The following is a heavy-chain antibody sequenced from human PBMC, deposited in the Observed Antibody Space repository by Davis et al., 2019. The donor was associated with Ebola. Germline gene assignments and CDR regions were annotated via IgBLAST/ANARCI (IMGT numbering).Heavy chain of an antibody. J-gene: IGHJ5*02. D-gene: IGHD3-16*01. CDR3: AREEKYDYVLDP. Sequence: SETLSLTCTVSGGSISSYYWSWIRQPPGKGLEWIGYIYYSGSPNYHPSLKSRVTISVDKSKNQFSLKLSSVTAADTAVYYCAREEKYDYVLDPWGQGTLVTVSS. V-gene: IGHV4-59*12. CDR1: GGSISSYY. CDR2: IYYSGSP.